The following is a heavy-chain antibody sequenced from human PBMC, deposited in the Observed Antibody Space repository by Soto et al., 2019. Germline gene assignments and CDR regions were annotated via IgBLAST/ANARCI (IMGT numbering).Heavy chain of an antibody. Sequence: QVQLVQSGAEVKKPGASVKVSCKASGYTFSSYGISWVRQAPGQGLEWMGWISPYNGNTNYAQKLQGRVTMTTDTATSTAYMELSSLRSDDTAVYYCARRNNYGSGDKIYYFDYWGQGTLVTVSS. D-gene: IGHD3-10*01. J-gene: IGHJ4*02. CDR2: ISPYNGNT. CDR3: ARRNNYGSGDKIYYFDY. CDR1: GYTFSSYG. V-gene: IGHV1-18*01.